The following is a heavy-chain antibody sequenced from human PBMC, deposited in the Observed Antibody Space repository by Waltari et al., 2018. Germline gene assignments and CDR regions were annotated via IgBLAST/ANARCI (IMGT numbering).Heavy chain of an antibody. CDR3: ARDGYYYDSRGWFDP. V-gene: IGHV4-61*02. D-gene: IGHD3-22*01. Sequence: QVQLQESGPGLVKPSQTLSLTCTVSGGSISSGSYYWSWIRQPAGKGLEWIGRIYTSGSTNYNPSLKSRVTISVDTSKNQFSLKLSSVTAADTAVYYCARDGYYYDSRGWFDPWGQGTLVTVSS. CDR2: IYTSGST. CDR1: GGSISSGSYY. J-gene: IGHJ5*02.